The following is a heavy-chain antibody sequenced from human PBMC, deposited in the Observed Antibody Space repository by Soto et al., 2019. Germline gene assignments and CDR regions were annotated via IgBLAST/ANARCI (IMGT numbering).Heavy chain of an antibody. CDR2: INPSSGGT. V-gene: IGHV1-2*04. D-gene: IGHD3-22*01. Sequence: ASVKVSCKASGYTFTGYYMHWVRQAPGQGLEWMGWINPSSGGTNYAQKFQGWVTMTRDTSISTAYMELSRLRSEDTAVYYCARVRQYYYDSSGYYHDAFDIWGQRTMVTVSS. CDR3: ARVRQYYYDSSGYYHDAFDI. J-gene: IGHJ3*02. CDR1: GYTFTGYY.